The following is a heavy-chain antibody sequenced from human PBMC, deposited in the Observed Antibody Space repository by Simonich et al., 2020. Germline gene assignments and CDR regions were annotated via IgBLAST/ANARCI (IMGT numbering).Heavy chain of an antibody. Sequence: QVQLQESGPGLVKPSETLSLTCTVSGGPTSSYYWSWIRQPPGKGLEWIGYIYYSGSTNPTPPLKSRVTISVDTSKNQFSLKLSSVTAADTAVYYCARHDRWLQFYFDYWGQGTLVTVSS. CDR3: ARHDRWLQFYFDY. D-gene: IGHD5-12*01. J-gene: IGHJ4*02. CDR1: GGPTSSYY. CDR2: IYYSGST. V-gene: IGHV4-59*08.